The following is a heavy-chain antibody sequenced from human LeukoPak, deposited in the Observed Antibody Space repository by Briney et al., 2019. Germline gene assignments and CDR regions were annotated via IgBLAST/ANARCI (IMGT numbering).Heavy chain of an antibody. J-gene: IGHJ4*02. V-gene: IGHV1-18*01. CDR1: GYTFTNYG. D-gene: IGHD2-2*01. Sequence: ASVKVSCKASGYTFTNYGISWVRQAPGQGLEWMGWIGTSSGSTNYAQKLQGRVTMTKDTSTSTAYMELRSLTSDDTAVYYCARESLPSYCSSTSCPFDYWGQGTLVTVSS. CDR3: ARESLPSYCSSTSCPFDY. CDR2: IGTSSGST.